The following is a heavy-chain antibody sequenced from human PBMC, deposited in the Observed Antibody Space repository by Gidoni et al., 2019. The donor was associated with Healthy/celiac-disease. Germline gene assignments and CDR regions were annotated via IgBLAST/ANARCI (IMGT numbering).Heavy chain of an antibody. CDR2: ISGSGGST. J-gene: IGHJ4*02. CDR1: GFTFSSYA. D-gene: IGHD3-22*01. V-gene: IGHV3-23*01. CDR3: AKGITMIVVVKGFDY. Sequence: EVQLLESGGGWVQPGGSLRLSCEASGFTFSSYAMSWVRQAPGKGLEWVSAISGSGGSTYYADSVKGRFTISRDNSKNTLYLQMNSLRAEDTAVYYCAKGITMIVVVKGFDYWGQGTLVTVSS.